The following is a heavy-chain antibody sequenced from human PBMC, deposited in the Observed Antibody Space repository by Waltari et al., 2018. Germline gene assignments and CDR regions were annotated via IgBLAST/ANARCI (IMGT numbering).Heavy chain of an antibody. Sequence: QVQLVESGGGVVQPGRSLRLSCAASGFTFSSYGMHWVRQAPGKGLEWGAVIGYDGSNKYYADSVKGRFTISRDNSKNTLYLQMNSLRAEDTAVYYCARNGRGATPTYYFDYWGQGTLVTVSS. J-gene: IGHJ4*02. D-gene: IGHD3-10*01. CDR3: ARNGRGATPTYYFDY. V-gene: IGHV3-33*01. CDR2: IGYDGSNK. CDR1: GFTFSSYG.